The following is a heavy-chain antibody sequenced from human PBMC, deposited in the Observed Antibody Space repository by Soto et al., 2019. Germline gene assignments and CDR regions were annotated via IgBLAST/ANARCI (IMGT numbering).Heavy chain of an antibody. V-gene: IGHV3-9*01. CDR3: AKDREDIPVLPYDY. D-gene: IGHD2-15*01. CDR1: GFTFDDYA. Sequence: GGSLRLSCAASGFTFDDYAMHWVRQAPGKGLEWVSGISWNSGSIGYADSVKGRFTISRDNAKNSLYLQMNSLRAEDTALYYCAKDREDIPVLPYDYWGQGTLVTVSS. CDR2: ISWNSGSI. J-gene: IGHJ4*02.